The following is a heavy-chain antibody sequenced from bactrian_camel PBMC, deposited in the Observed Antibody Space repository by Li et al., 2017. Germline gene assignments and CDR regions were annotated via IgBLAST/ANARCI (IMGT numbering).Heavy chain of an antibody. J-gene: IGHJ4*01. V-gene: IGHV3S53*01. D-gene: IGHD4*01. CDR1: GYTLPMN. CDR2: VTVDGIT. Sequence: HVQLVESGGGSVQAGGSLRLSCVASGYTLPMNMGWFRRLPGQEREGVATVTVDGITNVADSVKGRFTISKDNAKNTLYLQMSSLNPEDTAMYYCAKGRSSGRLCGYSQKGQGTQVTVS.